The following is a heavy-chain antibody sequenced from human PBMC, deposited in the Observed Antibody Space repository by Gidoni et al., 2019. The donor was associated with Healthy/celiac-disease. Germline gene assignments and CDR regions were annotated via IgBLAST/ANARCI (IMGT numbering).Heavy chain of an antibody. J-gene: IGHJ5*02. V-gene: IGHV4-39*01. D-gene: IGHD6-13*01. CDR2: FFYSGST. Sequence: QLQLQESGPGLVKPSETLSLTCTVSCGSISSSSYYWGWIRQPPGKGLEWIGSFFYSGSTYYNPSLKSRVTISVDTSKNQFSLKLSSVTAADTAVYYYARQGRYSGSWCWFDPWGQGTLVTVSS. CDR1: CGSISSSSYY. CDR3: ARQGRYSGSWCWFDP.